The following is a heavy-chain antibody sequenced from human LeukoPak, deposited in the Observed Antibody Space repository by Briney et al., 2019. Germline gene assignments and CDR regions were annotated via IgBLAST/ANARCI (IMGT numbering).Heavy chain of an antibody. J-gene: IGHJ4*02. CDR3: VRVGYASSWSNFDY. CDR1: GYNFPAYF. V-gene: IGHV1-2*06. Sequence: ASVKVSCKASGYNFPAYFMHWVRQAPGQGLEWMGRINPNGGDTNYAQKFQGRVIMATDTSISTAYMELSSLRSDDTAVYYCVRVGYASSWSNFDYWGQGTLVTVSS. CDR2: INPNGGDT. D-gene: IGHD2-2*01.